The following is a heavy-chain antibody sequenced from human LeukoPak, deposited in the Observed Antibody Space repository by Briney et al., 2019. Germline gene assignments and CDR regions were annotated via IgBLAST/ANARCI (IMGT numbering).Heavy chain of an antibody. D-gene: IGHD3-22*01. J-gene: IGHJ4*02. CDR2: IKQDGSEK. CDR3: AKDADYYDPYHFDY. V-gene: IGHV3-7*03. CDR1: GFTFSSYW. Sequence: PGGSLRLSCAASGFTFSSYWMSWVRQAPGKGLEWVANIKQDGSEKYYVDSVKGRFTISRDNSKNTLYLQMNSLRAEDTAVYYCAKDADYYDPYHFDYWGQGTLVTVSS.